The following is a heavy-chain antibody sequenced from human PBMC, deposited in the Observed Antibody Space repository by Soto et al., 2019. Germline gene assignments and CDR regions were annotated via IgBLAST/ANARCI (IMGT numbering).Heavy chain of an antibody. V-gene: IGHV1-24*01. CDR2: FDPEDGET. CDR3: ATASHLGEYDKFDY. Sequence: ASVKVSCKVSGYTLTELSMHWVRQAPGKGLEWMGGFDPEDGETIYAQKFQGRVTMTEDTSTDTAYMELSSLRSEDTAVYYCATASHLGEYDKFDYWGQGTLVTVSS. D-gene: IGHD3-16*01. CDR1: GYTLTELS. J-gene: IGHJ4*02.